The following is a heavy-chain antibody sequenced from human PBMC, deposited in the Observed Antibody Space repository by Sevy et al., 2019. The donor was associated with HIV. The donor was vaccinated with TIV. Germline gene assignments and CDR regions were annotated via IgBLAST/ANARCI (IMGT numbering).Heavy chain of an antibody. D-gene: IGHD5-12*01. CDR2: INAASGVK. J-gene: IGHJ4*02. CDR1: GYTFSDYS. V-gene: IGHV1-2*02. Sequence: ASVKVSCKASGYTFSDYSIYWIRQAPGQGFEWMGWINAASGVKNFAQKFQGRVTMTRDTSIKPAYMEVYSLTSDDTAVYYCARGGSDGNYWGQGTLVTVSS. CDR3: ARGGSDGNY.